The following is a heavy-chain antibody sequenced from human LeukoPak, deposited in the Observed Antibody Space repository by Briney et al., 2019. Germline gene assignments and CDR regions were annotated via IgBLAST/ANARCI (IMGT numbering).Heavy chain of an antibody. CDR2: IYYSGST. V-gene: IGHV4-31*03. D-gene: IGHD4-11*01. CDR1: GGSISSGGYY. CDR3: ARCKLQYYFDY. Sequence: SETLSLTCTVSGGSISSGGYYWSWIRQHPGKGLEWIGYIYYSGSTYYNPSLKSRVTISVDTSKNQFSLKLGSVTAADTAVYYCARCKLQYYFDYWGQGTLVTVSS. J-gene: IGHJ4*02.